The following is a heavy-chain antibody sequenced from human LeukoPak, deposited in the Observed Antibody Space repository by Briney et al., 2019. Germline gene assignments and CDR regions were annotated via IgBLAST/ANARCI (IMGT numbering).Heavy chain of an antibody. CDR3: ARDYDNSGYYYSP. CDR1: GFTFSSYW. D-gene: IGHD3-22*01. V-gene: IGHV3-74*01. Sequence: PGGSLRLSCAASGFTFSSYWMLWVRQAPGKGLVWVSRINSDGSSTNYADSVKGRFTISRDNAKNTLYLQMNSLRAEDTAVYYCARDYDNSGYYYSPWGQGTLVTVSS. CDR2: INSDGSST. J-gene: IGHJ5*02.